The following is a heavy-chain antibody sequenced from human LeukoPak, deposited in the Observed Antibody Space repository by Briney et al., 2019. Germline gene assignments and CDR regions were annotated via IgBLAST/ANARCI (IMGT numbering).Heavy chain of an antibody. D-gene: IGHD3-22*01. CDR2: INPNSGGT. Sequence: ASVKVSCKASGYTFTGYYMHWVRQAPGQGLEWMGWINPNSGGTNYAQKFQGRVTMTRDTSTSTVYMELSSLRSEDTAVYYCASSEYYYDSSGYSPWGQGTLVTVSS. V-gene: IGHV1-2*02. CDR1: GYTFTGYY. CDR3: ASSEYYYDSSGYSP. J-gene: IGHJ5*02.